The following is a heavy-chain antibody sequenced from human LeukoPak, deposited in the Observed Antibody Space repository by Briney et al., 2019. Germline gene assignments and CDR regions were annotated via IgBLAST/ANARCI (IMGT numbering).Heavy chain of an antibody. Sequence: AAVKVSYKASGYTFTGYYMHWVRQAPGQGLEWMGWINLHSGGTNYAQKFQGRVTMTRDTSISTAYMELSRLRSDDTAVYYCARDRPPYDSSGYPSDYWGQGTLVTVSS. V-gene: IGHV1-2*02. CDR3: ARDRPPYDSSGYPSDY. CDR1: GYTFTGYY. D-gene: IGHD3-22*01. CDR2: INLHSGGT. J-gene: IGHJ4*02.